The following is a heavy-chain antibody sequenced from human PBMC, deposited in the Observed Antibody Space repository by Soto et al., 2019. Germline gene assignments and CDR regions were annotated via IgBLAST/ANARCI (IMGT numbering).Heavy chain of an antibody. D-gene: IGHD6-19*01. CDR3: ARGETGYSSGWGAFDI. V-gene: IGHV5-51*01. CDR1: GYSFTSYW. Sequence: GESLKISCKGSGYSFTSYWIGWVRQMPGKGLEWMGIIYPGDSDTRYSPSFQGQVTISADKSISTAYLQWSSLKASDTAMYYCARGETGYSSGWGAFDIWGQGTMVTVSS. J-gene: IGHJ3*02. CDR2: IYPGDSDT.